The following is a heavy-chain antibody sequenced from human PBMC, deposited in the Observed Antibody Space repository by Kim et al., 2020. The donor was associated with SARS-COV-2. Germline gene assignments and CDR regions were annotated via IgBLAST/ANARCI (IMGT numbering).Heavy chain of an antibody. CDR1: GGSISSYY. J-gene: IGHJ4*02. Sequence: SETLSLTCTVSGGSISSYYWSWIRQPPGKGLEWIGYIYYSGSTNYNPSLKSRVTISVDTSKNQFSLKLSSVTAADTAVYYCARLSGGIFGVVIEGGFFDYWGQGTLVTVSS. D-gene: IGHD3-3*01. CDR3: ARLSGGIFGVVIEGGFFDY. V-gene: IGHV4-59*08. CDR2: IYYSGST.